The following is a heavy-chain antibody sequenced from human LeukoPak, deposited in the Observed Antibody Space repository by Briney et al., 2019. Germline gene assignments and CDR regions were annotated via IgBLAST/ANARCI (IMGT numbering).Heavy chain of an antibody. D-gene: IGHD6-13*01. Sequence: ASVKVSCKASGYTFTGYYMHWVRQAPGQGLEWMGWINPNSGGTNYAQKFQGRVTMTRDTSTSTVYMELSSLRSEDTAVYYCARVYSSSLADAFDIWGQGTMVTVSS. V-gene: IGHV1-2*02. CDR3: ARVYSSSLADAFDI. CDR2: INPNSGGT. CDR1: GYTFTGYY. J-gene: IGHJ3*02.